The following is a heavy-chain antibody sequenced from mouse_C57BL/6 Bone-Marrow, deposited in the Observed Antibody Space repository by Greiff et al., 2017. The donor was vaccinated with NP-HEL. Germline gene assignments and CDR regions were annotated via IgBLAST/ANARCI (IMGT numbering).Heavy chain of an antibody. CDR2: IGPGSGST. J-gene: IGHJ3*01. CDR1: GYTFTDYY. CDR3: ARATLYYYGSSLPC. D-gene: IGHD1-1*01. V-gene: IGHV1-77*01. Sequence: QVQLQQSGAELVKPGASVKISCKASGYTFTDYYINWVKQRPGQGLEWIGKIGPGSGSTYYNEKFKGKATLTADKSSSTAYLQLSSLTSEASAVYCCARATLYYYGSSLPCWGQGTLVTVSA.